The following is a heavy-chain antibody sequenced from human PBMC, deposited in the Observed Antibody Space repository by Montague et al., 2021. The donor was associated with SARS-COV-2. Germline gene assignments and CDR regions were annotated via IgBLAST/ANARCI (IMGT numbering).Heavy chain of an antibody. V-gene: IGHV3-49*04. Sequence: SLRLSCAASKLTFGNYAMSWVRQAPGKGLEWVGFIRSKAYGGTTEYAASVKGRFTISRDDSKSIAYLQMNSLKTEDTAVYYCTRGDGLATTTGLDYWGQGTLVTVSS. D-gene: IGHD5-12*01. CDR3: TRGDGLATTTGLDY. CDR1: KLTFGNYA. J-gene: IGHJ4*02. CDR2: IRSKAYGGTT.